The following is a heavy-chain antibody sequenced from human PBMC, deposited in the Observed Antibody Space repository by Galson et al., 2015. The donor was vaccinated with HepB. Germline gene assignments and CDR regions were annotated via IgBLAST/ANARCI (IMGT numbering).Heavy chain of an antibody. CDR1: GFSFSNFG. J-gene: IGHJ4*02. V-gene: IGHV1-18*01. CDR3: AREEGPATGTGTLDF. CDR2: ISPYNGNT. Sequence: SVKVSCKASGFSFSNFGITWVRQAPGRGLEWMGWISPYNGNTNYGHQFQGRVTMTADTSTATVFMELKDLRFDDTATYYCAREEGPATGTGTLDFWGQGTLVTVSS. D-gene: IGHD1-14*01.